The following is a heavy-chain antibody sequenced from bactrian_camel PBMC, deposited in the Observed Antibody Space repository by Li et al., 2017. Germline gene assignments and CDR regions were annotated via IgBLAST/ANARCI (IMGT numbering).Heavy chain of an antibody. CDR1: GYDYSQYC. V-gene: IGHV3S1*01. CDR2: ISPTIGTP. Sequence: QVQLVESGGGSVKTGGSLTLSCEVSGYDYSQYCMAWFREAQGKEREGVAAISPTIGTPYYADSVKGRFTISRDNARNTVYLQMNNLQPEDTARYYCAKGFYSTADSLGHKVRGQGTQVTV. D-gene: IGHD2*01. J-gene: IGHJ4*01.